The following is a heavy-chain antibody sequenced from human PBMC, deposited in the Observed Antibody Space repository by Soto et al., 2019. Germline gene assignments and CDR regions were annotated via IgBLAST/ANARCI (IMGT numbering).Heavy chain of an antibody. CDR3: AKDMRPDGVWDFGH. CDR1: GFTFSTYT. D-gene: IGHD4-17*01. CDR2: VGQDGAP. Sequence: EGQLLESGGGLVQPGGSLRLSCAASGFTFSTYTMAWVRQAPGRGPEWVSGVGQDGAPYYADSVEGRFTISRDNSRSSVYLEMIALGGEDTAVYYCAKDMRPDGVWDFGHWGQGTLVTVSS. V-gene: IGHV3-23*01. J-gene: IGHJ4*02.